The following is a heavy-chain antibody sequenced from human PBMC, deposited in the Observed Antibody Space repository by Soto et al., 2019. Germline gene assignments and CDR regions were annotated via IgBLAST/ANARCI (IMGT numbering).Heavy chain of an antibody. CDR1: GFTFSSYG. V-gene: IGHV3-30*18. J-gene: IGHJ6*02. D-gene: IGHD3-3*01. Sequence: GGSLSLSCAASGFTFSSYGMHWVRQAPGKGLEWVAVISYDGSNKYYADSVKGRFTISRDNSKNTLYLQMNSLRAEDTAVYYCAKDLGYDFWSGYYTGATYYYYGMDVWGQGTTVTVSS. CDR3: AKDLGYDFWSGYYTGATYYYYGMDV. CDR2: ISYDGSNK.